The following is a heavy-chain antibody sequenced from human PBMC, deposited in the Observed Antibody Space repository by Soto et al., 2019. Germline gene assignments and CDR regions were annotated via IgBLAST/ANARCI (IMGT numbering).Heavy chain of an antibody. V-gene: IGHV4-61*01. J-gene: IGHJ5*02. Sequence: SETLSLTCTVSGGSVSSGSYYWSWIRQPPGKGLEWIGYIYYSGSTYYNPSLKSRVTISVDTSKNQFSLKLTSVTAADTAVYYCARGRFLEWLLSGWFDPWGQGTLVTVSS. CDR2: IYYSGST. CDR1: GGSVSSGSYY. CDR3: ARGRFLEWLLSGWFDP. D-gene: IGHD3-3*01.